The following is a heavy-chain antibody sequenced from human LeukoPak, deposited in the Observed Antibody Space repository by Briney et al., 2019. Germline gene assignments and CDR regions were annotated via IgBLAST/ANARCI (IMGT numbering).Heavy chain of an antibody. V-gene: IGHV3-9*01. CDR3: ARAYYGSGTSHFDS. CDR2: ISWNSGSI. CDR1: GFNFDDYA. J-gene: IGHJ4*02. Sequence: GGSLRLSCAASGFNFDDYAMHWVRQAPGKGLEWVSGISWNSGSIGYADSVKGRFTISRDNAKNSLYLQMDSLRAEDTAVYHCARAYYGSGTSHFDSWGQGTLVTVSS. D-gene: IGHD3-10*01.